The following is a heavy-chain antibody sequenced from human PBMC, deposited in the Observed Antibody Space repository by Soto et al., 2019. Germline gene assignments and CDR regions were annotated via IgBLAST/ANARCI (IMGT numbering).Heavy chain of an antibody. D-gene: IGHD4-17*01. J-gene: IGHJ5*02. CDR2: ISYDGSNK. CDR3: AKGLLTVTTPPNWFDP. V-gene: IGHV3-30*18. Sequence: GGSLRLSCAASGFTFSSYGMHWVRQAPGKGLEWVAVISYDGSNKYYADSVKGRFTISRDNSKNTLYLQMNSLRAEDTAVYYCAKGLLTVTTPPNWFDPWGQGTLVTVSS. CDR1: GFTFSSYG.